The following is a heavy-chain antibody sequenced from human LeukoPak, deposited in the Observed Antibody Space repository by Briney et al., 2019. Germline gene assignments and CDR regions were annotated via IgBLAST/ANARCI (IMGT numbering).Heavy chain of an antibody. CDR2: ISAYNGNT. CDR1: GYTFTSYG. D-gene: IGHD3-10*01. CDR3: VRGGSGSGYLYYFDS. J-gene: IGHJ4*02. V-gene: IGHV1-18*01. Sequence: ASVKVSCKASGYTFTSYGISWVRQAPGQGLEWMGWISAYNGNTNYAQKLQGRVTMTTDTSTSTAYMELRSLRSDDTAVYYCVRGGSGSGYLYYFDSWGQGTLVSVSS.